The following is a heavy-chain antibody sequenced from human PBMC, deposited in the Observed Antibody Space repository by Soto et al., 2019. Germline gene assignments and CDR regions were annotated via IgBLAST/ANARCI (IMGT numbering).Heavy chain of an antibody. CDR1: GGTLNNYA. V-gene: IGHV1-69*01. D-gene: IGHD2-21*02. CDR3: ASRGESCGGDCYSHWFFDL. Sequence: QVQLVQSGAEEKKPGSSVNVSCKASGGTLNNYAISWVRQAPGQGLEWMGGIIPIFGTTNYAQKFKGRVTITVDESTNTAYMELSSLTSDDTAIYYCASRGESCGGDCYSHWFFDLWGRGTLVSVTS. CDR2: IIPIFGTT. J-gene: IGHJ2*01.